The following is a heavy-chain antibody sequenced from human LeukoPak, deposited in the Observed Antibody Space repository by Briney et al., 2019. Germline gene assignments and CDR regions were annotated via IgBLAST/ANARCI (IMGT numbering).Heavy chain of an antibody. V-gene: IGHV3-73*01. CDR1: GFTFSGSA. CDR2: IRSKANSYAT. Sequence: GGSLRLSGAASGFTFSGSAMHWVRQASGKGLEWVGRIRSKANSYATAYAASVKGRFTISRDDSKNTAYLQMNSLKTEDTAVYYCTSMVRGVKDFDYWGQGTLVTVSS. D-gene: IGHD3-10*01. CDR3: TSMVRGVKDFDY. J-gene: IGHJ4*02.